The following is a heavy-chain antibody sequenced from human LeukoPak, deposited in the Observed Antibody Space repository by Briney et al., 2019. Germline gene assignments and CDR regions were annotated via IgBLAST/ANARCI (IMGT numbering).Heavy chain of an antibody. J-gene: IGHJ5*02. CDR2: INHSGST. CDR3: ATRPKFYDILTGYYNVWFDP. Sequence: SETLSLTCAVYGGSFSGYYWSWIRQPPGKGLEWIGEINHSGSTNYNPSLKSRVTISVDTSKNQFSLKLSSVTAADTAVYYCATRPKFYDILTGYYNVWFDPWGQGTLVTVSS. D-gene: IGHD3-9*01. CDR1: GGSFSGYY. V-gene: IGHV4-34*01.